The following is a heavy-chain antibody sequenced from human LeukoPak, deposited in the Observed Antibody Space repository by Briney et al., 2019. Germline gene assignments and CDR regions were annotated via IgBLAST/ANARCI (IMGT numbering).Heavy chain of an antibody. Sequence: SETLSLTCNVSGDSISGYYWGWIRQPPGKGLEWIGYIFYTGITNYNPSLKSRITISVDTSKNQFSLRLTSVTAADTAVYYCAREDFWSASYNGWFDPWGQGTLVTVSS. CDR1: GDSISGYY. J-gene: IGHJ5*02. CDR3: AREDFWSASYNGWFDP. V-gene: IGHV4-59*12. CDR2: IFYTGIT. D-gene: IGHD3-3*01.